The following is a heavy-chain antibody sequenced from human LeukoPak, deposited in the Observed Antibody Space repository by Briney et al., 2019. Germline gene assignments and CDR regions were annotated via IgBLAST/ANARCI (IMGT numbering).Heavy chain of an antibody. Sequence: GGSLRLSCAVSGFTFSSYSMNWVRQAPGKGLEWVSYISSSSSTIYYADSVKGRFTISRDNAKNSLYLQMNSLRAEDTAVYYCARDPKYYYDSPWGQGTLVTVSS. CDR1: GFTFSSYS. J-gene: IGHJ5*02. CDR2: ISSSSSTI. V-gene: IGHV3-48*01. CDR3: ARDPKYYYDSP. D-gene: IGHD3-22*01.